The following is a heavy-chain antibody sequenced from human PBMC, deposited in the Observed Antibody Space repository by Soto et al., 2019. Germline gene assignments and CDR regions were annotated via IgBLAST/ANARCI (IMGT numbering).Heavy chain of an antibody. CDR1: GYTFTSNG. CDR3: ARDGFCSSTSCYTRVDYSYYYGMDV. V-gene: IGHV1-18*04. Sequence: GASVKVSCKTSGYTFTSNGISWVRRAPGQGLEWMGWISTYNGNTNYAQKFQGRVTMTTDTSTSTASMELRSLRSGDTAVYYCARDGFCSSTSCYTRVDYSYYYGMDVWGHGTTVTVSS. D-gene: IGHD2-2*02. J-gene: IGHJ6*02. CDR2: ISTYNGNT.